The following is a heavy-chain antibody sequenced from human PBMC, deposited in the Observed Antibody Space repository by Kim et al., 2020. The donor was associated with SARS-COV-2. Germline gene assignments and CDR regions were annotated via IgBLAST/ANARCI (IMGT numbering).Heavy chain of an antibody. CDR2: IYHSGST. Sequence: SETLSLTCAVSGGSISSSNWWSWVRQPPGKGLEWIGEIYHSGSTNYNPSLKSRVTISVDKSKNQFSLKLSSVTAADTAVYYCARFIAAAGTGGVGAYYFDYWGQGTLVTVSS. CDR1: GGSISSSNW. D-gene: IGHD6-13*01. CDR3: ARFIAAAGTGGVGAYYFDY. J-gene: IGHJ4*02. V-gene: IGHV4-4*02.